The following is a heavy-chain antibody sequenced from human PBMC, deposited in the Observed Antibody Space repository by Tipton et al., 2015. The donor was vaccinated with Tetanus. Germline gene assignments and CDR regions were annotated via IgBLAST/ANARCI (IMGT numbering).Heavy chain of an antibody. V-gene: IGHV3-23*01. D-gene: IGHD5-18*01. CDR2: ISASGRNT. CDR3: ARGANNYGYYLDH. J-gene: IGHJ4*02. Sequence: SLRLSCTASGFTFDKYAMNWVRQAPGKGLEWVSAISASGRNTYYADSVKGRFIVSRDNTKSMLYLQMNTLRAEDTAVYYCARGANNYGYYLDHWGQGTLVTVS. CDR1: GFTFDKYA.